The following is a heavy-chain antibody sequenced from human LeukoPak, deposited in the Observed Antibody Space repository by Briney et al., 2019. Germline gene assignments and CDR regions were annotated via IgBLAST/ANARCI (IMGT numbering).Heavy chain of an antibody. CDR3: ARVGGGNCFDY. CDR1: GYTFSAYG. CDR2: ISVYNGKT. Sequence: GASVKVSCKASGYTFSAYGISWVRQAPGQGLEWMGWISVYNGKTNYAQKLQGRVTMTTETSTSTAYMELSSLRSEDTAVYYCARVGGGNCFDYWGQGTLVTVSS. V-gene: IGHV1-18*01. D-gene: IGHD4-23*01. J-gene: IGHJ4*02.